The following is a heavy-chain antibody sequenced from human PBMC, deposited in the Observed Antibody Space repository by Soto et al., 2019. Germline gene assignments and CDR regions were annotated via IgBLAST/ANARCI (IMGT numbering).Heavy chain of an antibody. J-gene: IGHJ4*02. CDR1: GGSVSSGSYY. D-gene: IGHD1-26*01. CDR2: IYYSGNT. V-gene: IGHV4-61*01. Sequence: QVQLQESGPGLVKPSETLSLTCTVSGGSVSSGSYYWSWIRQPPGKGLEWIGYIYYSGNTNYNPSLKSPVTISVDTSKNQFSLKLSSVTAADTAVYYCARGSLVGATSFDYWGQGTLVTVSS. CDR3: ARGSLVGATSFDY.